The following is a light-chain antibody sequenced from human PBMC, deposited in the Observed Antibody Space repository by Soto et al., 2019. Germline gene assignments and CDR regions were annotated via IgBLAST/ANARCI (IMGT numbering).Light chain of an antibody. V-gene: IGKV3-20*01. CDR3: QQYGPSPLYT. CDR1: QSVSSGY. J-gene: IGKJ2*01. CDR2: ATY. Sequence: VLTQSPGTLSLSPGERATLSCRAGQSVSSGYLAWYQQKPGQAPRLLIYATYTRATGIPDRFSGSRSGTDFTLTISRLQPEDFAVYYCQQYGPSPLYTFGQGTKLEIK.